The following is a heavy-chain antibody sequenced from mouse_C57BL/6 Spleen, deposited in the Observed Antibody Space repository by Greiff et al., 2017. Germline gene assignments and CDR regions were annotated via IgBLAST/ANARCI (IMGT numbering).Heavy chain of an antibody. CDR1: GYTFTSYW. J-gene: IGHJ1*03. D-gene: IGHD1-1*01. CDR2: IDPSDSYT. CDR3: ARVGDGSSHWYFDV. V-gene: IGHV1-50*01. Sequence: VQLQQSGAELVKPGASVKLSCKASGYTFTSYWMQWVNQRPGQGLEWIGEIDPSDSYTNYNQKFKGKATLTVDTSSSTAYMQLSSLTSEDSAVYYCARVGDGSSHWYFDVWGTGTTVTVSS.